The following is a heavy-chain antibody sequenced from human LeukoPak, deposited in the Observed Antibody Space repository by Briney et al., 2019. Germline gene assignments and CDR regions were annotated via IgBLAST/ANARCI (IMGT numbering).Heavy chain of an antibody. CDR2: IINSGRTT. D-gene: IGHD3-10*01. CDR3: ASDLLWWTY. J-gene: IGHJ4*02. V-gene: IGHV3-48*02. Sequence: GGSLRLSCAASGFTFSSYDMNWVRQAPGKGLEWVSSIINSGRTTYYADSVKGRFTISRDNAKNSLYLQMNSLRDEDTAVYYCASDLLWWTYWGQGTLVTVFS. CDR1: GFTFSSYD.